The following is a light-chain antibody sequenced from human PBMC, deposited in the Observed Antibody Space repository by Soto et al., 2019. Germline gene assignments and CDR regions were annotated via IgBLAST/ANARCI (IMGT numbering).Light chain of an antibody. CDR2: EVS. CDR1: SSDVGGYNY. Sequence: QSALTQPASVSGSPGQSITISCTGTSSDVGGYNYVSWYQQHPGKAPKLMIYEVSNRPSGVSNRVSGSTSGNTASLTISGLQAEDEADYYCSSYTSSSTRVFGGGTKLTVL. CDR3: SSYTSSSTRV. J-gene: IGLJ3*02. V-gene: IGLV2-14*01.